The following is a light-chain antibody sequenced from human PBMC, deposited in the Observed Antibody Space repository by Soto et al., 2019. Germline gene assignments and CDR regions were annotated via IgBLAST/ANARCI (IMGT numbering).Light chain of an antibody. CDR1: QSISTF. Sequence: DVQMTQSPSSLSASVGDRVTITCRASQSISTFLNWYRQRPGKAPKLLIAATSNLQSGVPSRYSGSRSGTDFTLTISSLQPEDFATYYCQQSYLVPETFGRGTKLEIK. V-gene: IGKV1-39*01. CDR3: QQSYLVPET. CDR2: ATS. J-gene: IGKJ2*01.